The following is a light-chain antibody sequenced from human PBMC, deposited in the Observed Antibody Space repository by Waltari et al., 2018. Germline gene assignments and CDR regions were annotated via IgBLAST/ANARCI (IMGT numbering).Light chain of an antibody. CDR2: GAS. CDR1: ESGSSSY. CDR3: QQYAGSPLT. V-gene: IGKV3-20*01. J-gene: IGKJ4*01. Sequence: CRASESGSSSYLAWYQQKPGQAPRLLIYGASTRATGIPDRFSGSGSGTDFTLTISRLEPEDFAVYYCQQYAGSPLTFGGGTKVEIK.